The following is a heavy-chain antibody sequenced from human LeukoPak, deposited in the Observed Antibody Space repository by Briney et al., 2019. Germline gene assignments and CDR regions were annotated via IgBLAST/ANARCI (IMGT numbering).Heavy chain of an antibody. J-gene: IGHJ6*02. CDR3: ARVMDSYGSDYYYYGMDV. CDR2: ISYDGSNK. D-gene: IGHD3-10*01. Sequence: GGSLRLSCAASGFTFSSYAMHWVRQAPGKGLEWVAVISYDGSNKYYADSVKGRFTISRDNSKNTLYLQMISLRAEDTAVYYCARVMDSYGSDYYYYGMDVWGQGTTVPVSS. CDR1: GFTFSSYA. V-gene: IGHV3-30-3*01.